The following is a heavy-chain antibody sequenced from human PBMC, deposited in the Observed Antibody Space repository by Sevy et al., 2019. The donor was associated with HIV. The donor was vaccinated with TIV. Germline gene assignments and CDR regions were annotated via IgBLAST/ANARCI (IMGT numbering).Heavy chain of an antibody. CDR1: GYTLTDYF. Sequence: ASVKVSCKASGYTLTDYFMHWVRQAPGQGLEWMGWTNPNSGDTKYAQKFQGRVTVTRDTSIRTAYMELSSLRFDDTAVYYCASPGGYRYGSLLDNWGQGTLVTVSS. CDR2: TNPNSGDT. CDR3: ASPGGYRYGSLLDN. J-gene: IGHJ4*02. V-gene: IGHV1-2*02. D-gene: IGHD5-18*01.